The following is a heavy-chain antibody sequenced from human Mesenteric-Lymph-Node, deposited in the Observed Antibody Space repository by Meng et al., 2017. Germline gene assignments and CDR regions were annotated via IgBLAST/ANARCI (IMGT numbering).Heavy chain of an antibody. CDR2: IYYSGST. CDR3: ARVGGYTYGDFDY. V-gene: IGHV4-4*02. D-gene: IGHD5-18*01. J-gene: IGHJ4*02. CDR1: GFSVSSNY. Sequence: GSLRLSCAASGFSVSSNYMTWVRQAPGKGLEWIASIYYSGSTHYNPSLESRVTISIDTSKKQFSLKVFSVTAADTAVYYCARVGGYTYGDFDYWGLGTLVTVSS.